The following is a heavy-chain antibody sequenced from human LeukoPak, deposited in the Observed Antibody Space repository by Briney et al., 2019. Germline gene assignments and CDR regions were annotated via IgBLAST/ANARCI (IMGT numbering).Heavy chain of an antibody. D-gene: IGHD2-2*01. CDR2: IGTAGDT. V-gene: IGHV3-13*01. Sequence: PGGSLRLSCAASGFTFSSYDMHWVRQATGKGLEWVSAIGTAGDTYYPGSVKGRFTIPRENAKNSLYLQMNSLRAGDTAVYYCARGPYCSSTSCNWYFDLWGRGTLVTVSS. CDR3: ARGPYCSSTSCNWYFDL. CDR1: GFTFSSYD. J-gene: IGHJ2*01.